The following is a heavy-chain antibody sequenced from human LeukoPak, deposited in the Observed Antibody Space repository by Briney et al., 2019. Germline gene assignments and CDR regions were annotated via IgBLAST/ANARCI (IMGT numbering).Heavy chain of an antibody. CDR1: GITLSSHA. CDR2: INSNGGTT. D-gene: IGHD3-9*01. J-gene: IGHJ4*02. V-gene: IGHV3-64D*06. CDR3: VKDLGLTEYYTAFDF. Sequence: GGSLGLSCSASGITLSSHAMHWVRQAPGKGLEYVSAINSNGGTTYYADSVKGRFTISRDNSKNTLSLQMSSLRPEDTAVYYCVKDLGLTEYYTAFDFWGRGTLVTVSS.